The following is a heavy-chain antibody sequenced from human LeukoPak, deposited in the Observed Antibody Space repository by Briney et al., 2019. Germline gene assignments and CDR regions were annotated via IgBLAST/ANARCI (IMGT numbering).Heavy chain of an antibody. CDR3: ARQGSSGAFDI. CDR2: IYFSGST. CDR1: GGSISSSSYY. V-gene: IGHV4-39*01. D-gene: IGHD3-10*01. J-gene: IGHJ3*02. Sequence: SETLSLTCTVSGGSISSSSYYWGWIRQPPGKGLEWIGSIYFSGSTDYNPSLKSRVTISVDTSKNQFSVKLTSVTAADTAVYYCARQGSSGAFDIWGQGTMVSVPS.